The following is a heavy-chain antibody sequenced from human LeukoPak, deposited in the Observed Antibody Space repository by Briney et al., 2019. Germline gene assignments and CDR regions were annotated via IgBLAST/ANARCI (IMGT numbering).Heavy chain of an antibody. D-gene: IGHD3-10*01. CDR1: GYTLTELS. V-gene: IGHV1-24*01. Sequence: ASVKVSCKXSGYTLTELSMHWVRQAPGKGLEWMGSFDPEDGETIYAQKFQGRVTMTEDTSTDTAYMELSSLRSEDTAVYYCATLWFGELLFDYWGQGTLVTVSS. CDR3: ATLWFGELLFDY. J-gene: IGHJ4*02. CDR2: FDPEDGET.